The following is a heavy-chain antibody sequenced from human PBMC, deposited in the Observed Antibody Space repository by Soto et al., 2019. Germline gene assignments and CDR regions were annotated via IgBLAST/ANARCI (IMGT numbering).Heavy chain of an antibody. Sequence: SETLSLTCTVSGGSISSGGYYWSWIRQHPGKGLEWIGYIYYSGSTYYNPSPKSRVTISVDTSKNQFSLKLSSVTAADTAVYYCAREGIVSPAFDIWGQGTMVTVSS. V-gene: IGHV4-31*03. CDR3: AREGIVSPAFDI. J-gene: IGHJ3*02. D-gene: IGHD2-21*01. CDR1: GGSISSGGYY. CDR2: IYYSGST.